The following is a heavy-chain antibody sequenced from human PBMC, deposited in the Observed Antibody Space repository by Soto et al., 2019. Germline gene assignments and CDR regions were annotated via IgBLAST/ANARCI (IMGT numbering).Heavy chain of an antibody. J-gene: IGHJ3*02. CDR3: ARIQLGYDAFDI. Sequence: WVRQAPGQGLEWMGRTYYRSKWYNDYAVSVKSRITINPDTSKNQFSLQLNSVTPEDTAVYYCARIQLGYDAFDIWGQGTMVTVSS. CDR2: TYYRSKWYN. V-gene: IGHV6-1*01. D-gene: IGHD6-6*01.